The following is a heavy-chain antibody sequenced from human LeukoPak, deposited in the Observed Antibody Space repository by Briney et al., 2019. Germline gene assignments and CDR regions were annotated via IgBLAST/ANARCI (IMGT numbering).Heavy chain of an antibody. J-gene: IGHJ5*02. Sequence: ASVKVSCKAPGYTFTSYDINWVRQATGQGLEWMGWINPNSGNTGYAQKFQGRVTITRNTSISTAYMELSSLRSEDTAVYYCARNPIRPYYDFWSGYSNWFDPWGQGTLVTVSS. V-gene: IGHV1-8*03. CDR2: INPNSGNT. D-gene: IGHD3-3*01. CDR3: ARNPIRPYYDFWSGYSNWFDP. CDR1: GYTFTSYD.